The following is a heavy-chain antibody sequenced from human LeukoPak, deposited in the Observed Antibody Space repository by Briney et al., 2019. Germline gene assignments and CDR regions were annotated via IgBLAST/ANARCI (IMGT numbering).Heavy chain of an antibody. CDR2: IYYSGST. Sequence: PSETLSLTCTVSGGSISTTGYYWAWIRQPPGKGLEWIASIYYSGSTYYNSSLKSRVTISVDTSRNQFSLKPSSVTAADTALYYCASDKGYSNNYFDYWGQGTLVTVSS. V-gene: IGHV4-39*01. D-gene: IGHD6-13*01. CDR3: ASDKGYSNNYFDY. J-gene: IGHJ4*01. CDR1: GGSISTTGYY.